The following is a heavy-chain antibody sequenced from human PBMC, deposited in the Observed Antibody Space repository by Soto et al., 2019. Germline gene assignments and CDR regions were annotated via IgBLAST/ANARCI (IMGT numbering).Heavy chain of an antibody. J-gene: IGHJ4*02. CDR1: GGTFSSYT. V-gene: IGHV1-69*02. CDR3: TGERDQLAYS. D-gene: IGHD2-2*01. CDR2: IIPLLGIA. Sequence: QVQLVQSGAEVRKPGSSAQVSCKASGGTFSSYTISWVRQAPGQGLEWMGRIIPLLGIANYAQKFQGRVTIAAHKSTNTAYMELSSLTSEDTAVYYCTGERDQLAYSWGQGTLVTVSS.